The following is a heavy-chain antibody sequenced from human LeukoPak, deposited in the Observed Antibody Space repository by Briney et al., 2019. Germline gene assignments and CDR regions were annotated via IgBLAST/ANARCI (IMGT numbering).Heavy chain of an antibody. V-gene: IGHV1-3*01. J-gene: IGHJ4*02. D-gene: IGHD4-17*01. CDR3: ARDAGGDYGDYILSFFDY. CDR2: INAGNGNT. Sequence: ASVKVPCKASGYTFTSYAMHWVRQAPGQRLEWMGWINAGNGNTKYSQKFQGRVTITRDTSASTAYMELSSLRSEDTAVYYCARDAGGDYGDYILSFFDYWGQGTLVTVSS. CDR1: GYTFTSYA.